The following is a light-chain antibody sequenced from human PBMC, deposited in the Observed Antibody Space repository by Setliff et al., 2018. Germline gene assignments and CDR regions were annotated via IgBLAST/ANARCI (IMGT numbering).Light chain of an antibody. CDR1: SSDVGGYNY. Sequence: QSALTQPASVSGSPGQSITISCTGTSSDVGGYNYVSWYQQHPGKAPKLMIYDVSNRPSGVPDRFSGSKSGNTASLTISGLQAEDEAEYYCCSYAGSYTYVFGTGTKVTVL. J-gene: IGLJ1*01. V-gene: IGLV2-11*01. CDR2: DVS. CDR3: CSYAGSYTYV.